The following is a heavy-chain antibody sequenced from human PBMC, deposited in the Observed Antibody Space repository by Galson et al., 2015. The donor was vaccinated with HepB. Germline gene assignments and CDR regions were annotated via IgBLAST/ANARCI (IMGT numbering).Heavy chain of an antibody. CDR2: INPGGGST. D-gene: IGHD2-2*03. CDR3: ARAVDIIVRPPAANMRHYYGMDV. V-gene: IGHV1-46*01. CDR1: GYSFTGYY. J-gene: IGHJ6*02. Sequence: SVKVSCKASGYSFTGYYMHWVRQAPGQGLEWMGIINPGGGSTTYAQNFQGRVSLIRDTSTSTVYMELRSLRSDDTAVYYCARAVDIIVRPPAANMRHYYGMDVWGQGTTVSVSS.